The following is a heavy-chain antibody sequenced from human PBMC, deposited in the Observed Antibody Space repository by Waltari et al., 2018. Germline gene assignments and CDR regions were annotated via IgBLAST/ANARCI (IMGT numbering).Heavy chain of an antibody. CDR1: GGSFSGYY. CDR2: INHSGST. CDR3: ARAWFRTGDYSMYRWFDP. J-gene: IGHJ5*02. D-gene: IGHD4-17*01. V-gene: IGHV4-34*01. Sequence: QVQLQQWGAGLLKPSETLSLTCAVYGGSFSGYYWSWIRQPPGKGLEWIGEINHSGSTNYNPSLKSRVTISVDTSKNQFSLKLSSVTAADTAVYYCARAWFRTGDYSMYRWFDPWGQGTLVTVSS.